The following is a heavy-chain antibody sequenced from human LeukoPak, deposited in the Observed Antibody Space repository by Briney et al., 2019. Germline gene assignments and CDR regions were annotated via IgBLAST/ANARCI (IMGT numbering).Heavy chain of an antibody. CDR2: ITPIFGTA. Sequence: ASVKVSCKASGGTFSSYGISWVRQAPGQGLEWMGGITPIFGTANYAQKFQGRVTITADESTSTAYMELSSLRSEDTAVYYCARLDEYSSSSRYYGMDVWGQGTTVTVSS. J-gene: IGHJ6*02. V-gene: IGHV1-69*13. D-gene: IGHD6-6*01. CDR3: ARLDEYSSSSRYYGMDV. CDR1: GGTFSSYG.